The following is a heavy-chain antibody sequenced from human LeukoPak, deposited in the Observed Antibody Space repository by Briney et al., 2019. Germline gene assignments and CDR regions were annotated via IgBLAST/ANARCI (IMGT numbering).Heavy chain of an antibody. CDR2: FDPEDGET. CDR3: ARDNSVRDEAWWFNP. V-gene: IGHV1-24*01. D-gene: IGHD5-24*01. CDR1: GYTLTELS. J-gene: IGHJ5*02. Sequence: GASAKVSCKVSGYTLTELSMHWVRQAPGKGLEWMGGFDPEDGETIYAQKFQGRVTMTEDTSTDTAYMELSSLRSEDTAVYYCARDNSVRDEAWWFNPWGQGTLVTVSS.